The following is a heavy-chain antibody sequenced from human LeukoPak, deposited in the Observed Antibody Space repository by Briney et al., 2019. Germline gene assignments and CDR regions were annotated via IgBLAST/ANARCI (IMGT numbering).Heavy chain of an antibody. CDR1: GYTFITYW. J-gene: IGHJ3*02. CDR2: IYPGDSDT. Sequence: GESLKISCKGSGYTFITYWTGWVRQMPGKGLEWMGIIYPGDSDTRYSPSFQGQVTISADKSITTAYLQWNSLKASDTAMYYCARPDDYGGKPSAFDIWGQGTMVTVSS. V-gene: IGHV5-51*01. CDR3: ARPDDYGGKPSAFDI. D-gene: IGHD4-23*01.